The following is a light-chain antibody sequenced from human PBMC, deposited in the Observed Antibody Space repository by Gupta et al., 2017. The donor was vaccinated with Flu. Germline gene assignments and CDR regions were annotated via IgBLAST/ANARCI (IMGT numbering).Light chain of an antibody. CDR3: QSADSTSTYYV. Sequence: GQTARITCSGDALPNQDVYWFHQKPGQAPALLIYKDTERPSGIPERFSASGSGTTVTLTISGVQAEDEADYYCQSADSTSTYYVFGAGTKVTVL. J-gene: IGLJ1*01. V-gene: IGLV3-25*03. CDR2: KDT. CDR1: ALPNQD.